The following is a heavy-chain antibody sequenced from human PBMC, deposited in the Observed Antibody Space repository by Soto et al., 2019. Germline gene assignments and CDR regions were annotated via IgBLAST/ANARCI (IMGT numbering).Heavy chain of an antibody. CDR2: IIPIFGTA. Sequence: QVQLVQSGAEVKKPGSSVKVSCKASGGTFSSYAISWVRQAPGQGLEWMGGIIPIFGTANYAQKFQGRVTITADESTSTAYMELSSVSCEDTAVYDCAGGPYSSSGGDYWGQGTLVTVSS. J-gene: IGHJ4*02. CDR1: GGTFSSYA. CDR3: AGGPYSSSGGDY. V-gene: IGHV1-69*01. D-gene: IGHD6-13*01.